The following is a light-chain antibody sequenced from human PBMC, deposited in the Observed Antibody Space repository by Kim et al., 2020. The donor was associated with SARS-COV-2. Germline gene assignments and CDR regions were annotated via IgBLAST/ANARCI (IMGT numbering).Light chain of an antibody. CDR3: NSRDSSGNHVV. Sequence: SSELTQDPAVSVALGQTVRITCQGDSLRSYYASWYQQKPGRAPVLVIYGKNNRPSGIPDRFSGSSSGNTASLTITGAQAEDEADYYCNSRDSSGNHVVLG. CDR1: SLRSYY. J-gene: IGLJ2*01. CDR2: GKN. V-gene: IGLV3-19*01.